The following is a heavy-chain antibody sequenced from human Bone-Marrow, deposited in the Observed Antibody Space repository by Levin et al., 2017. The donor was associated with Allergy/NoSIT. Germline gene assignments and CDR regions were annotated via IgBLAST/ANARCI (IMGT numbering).Heavy chain of an antibody. V-gene: IGHV3-15*01. CDR1: GFTFSVAW. Sequence: GGSLRLSCAASGFTFSVAWMTWVRHTPGKGLEWVGTIKSKTNGGSSDYAAPVEGRFTVSRDDSKNMLYMQMNRLKTEDTGVYYCVTGGLGGGAVADGYWGQGALVTVSS. CDR3: VTGGLGGGAVADGY. CDR2: IKSKTNGGSS. D-gene: IGHD6-19*01. J-gene: IGHJ4*02.